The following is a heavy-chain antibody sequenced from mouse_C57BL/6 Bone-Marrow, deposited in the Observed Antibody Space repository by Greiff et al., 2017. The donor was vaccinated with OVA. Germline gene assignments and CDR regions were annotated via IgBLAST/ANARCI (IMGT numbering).Heavy chain of an antibody. J-gene: IGHJ2*01. V-gene: IGHV5-9-1*02. CDR2: ISSGGDYI. D-gene: IGHD4-1*01. Sequence: EVKLVESGEGLVKPGGSLKLSCAASGFTFSSYAMSWVRQTPEKRLEWVAYISSGGDYIYYADTVKGRFTISRDNARNPLYLQMSSLKSEDTARYYCTTLPGDYWGQGTTLTVSS. CDR1: GFTFSSYA. CDR3: TTLPGDY.